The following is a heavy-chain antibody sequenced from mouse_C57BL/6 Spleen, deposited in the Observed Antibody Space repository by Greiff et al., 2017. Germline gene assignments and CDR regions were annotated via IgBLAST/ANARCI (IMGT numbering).Heavy chain of an antibody. J-gene: IGHJ3*01. CDR1: GFNFTGYY. V-gene: IGHV14-2*01. D-gene: IGHD1-1*01. CDR2: IDPDDGDT. CDR3: ARTTDVKYYFAY. Sequence: EVQLQQSGAELVKPGASVKLSCTASGFNFTGYYMHWVKQRTGQGLEWIGRIDPDDGDTKYNPKFKVKATITADKSSNTAYMQLSSLTSEDTAVYYCARTTDVKYYFAYWGQGTTVTVSA.